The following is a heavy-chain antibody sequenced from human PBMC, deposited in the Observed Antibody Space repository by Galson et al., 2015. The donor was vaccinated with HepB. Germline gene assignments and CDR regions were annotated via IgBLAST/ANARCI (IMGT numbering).Heavy chain of an antibody. J-gene: IGHJ4*02. CDR3: AKDGSPTPPYSSGWYVPYYFDY. D-gene: IGHD6-19*01. CDR2: ISYDGSNK. CDR1: GFTFSSYG. V-gene: IGHV3-30*18. Sequence: SLRLSCAASGFTFSSYGMHWVRQAPGKGLEWVAVISYDGSNKYYADSVKGRFTISRDNSKNTLYLQMNSPRAEDTAVYYCAKDGSPTPPYSSGWYVPYYFDYWGQGTLVTVSS.